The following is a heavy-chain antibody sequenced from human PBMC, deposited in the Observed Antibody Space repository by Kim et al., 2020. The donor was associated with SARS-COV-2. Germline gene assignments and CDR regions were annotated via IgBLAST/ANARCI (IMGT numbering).Heavy chain of an antibody. V-gene: IGHV3-30-3*01. J-gene: IGHJ6*02. CDR1: GFTFSSYA. CDR2: ISYDGSNK. CDR3: ARDSYCSSTSCYLDYYGMDV. Sequence: GGSLRLSCAASGFTFSSYAMHWVRQAPGKGLEWVAVISYDGSNKYYADSVNGRFTISRDNSKNTLYLQMNSLRAEDTAVYYCARDSYCSSTSCYLDYYGMDVWGQGTTVTVSS. D-gene: IGHD2-2*01.